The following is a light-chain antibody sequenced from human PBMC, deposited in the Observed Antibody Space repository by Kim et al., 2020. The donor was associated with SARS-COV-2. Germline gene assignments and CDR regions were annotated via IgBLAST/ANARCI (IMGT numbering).Light chain of an antibody. CDR1: QSVSSN. CDR3: QQYNNWPPWT. V-gene: IGKV3-15*01. CDR2: GAS. J-gene: IGKJ1*01. Sequence: SPGEIATLSCRASQSVSSNLAWYQQKPGQAPRLLIYGASTRATGIPARFSGSGSGTEFTLTISSLQSEDFEVYYCQQYNNWPPWTFGQGTKVDIK.